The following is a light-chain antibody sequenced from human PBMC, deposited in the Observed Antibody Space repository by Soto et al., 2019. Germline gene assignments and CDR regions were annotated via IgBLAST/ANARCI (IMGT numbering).Light chain of an antibody. CDR1: QDISNY. Sequence: DIQLTQSPSSLSAYVGDRVTITCRASQDISNYLAWYQQKPGKVPNLLMYGASALRSEGPSRFSGSGSGTDFTLTIISLQPEDVETYYCQKYNSAPWTFVQGSKVEIK. CDR2: GAS. CDR3: QKYNSAPWT. J-gene: IGKJ1*01. V-gene: IGKV1-27*01.